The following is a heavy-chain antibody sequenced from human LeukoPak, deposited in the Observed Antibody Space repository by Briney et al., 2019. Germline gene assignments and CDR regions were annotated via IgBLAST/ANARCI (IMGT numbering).Heavy chain of an antibody. CDR1: GDSLSNSRLY. CDR3: ARHEGTVEMATVFDY. J-gene: IGHJ4*02. CDR2: IYHSGST. V-gene: IGHV4-39*01. Sequence: SETLSLTCSVSGDSLSNSRLYWGWIRQPLGKGPEWIGRIYHSGSTHYNTSLKCRVTISVETTKNHFSLNLRSVTAADTAVYYCARHEGTVEMATVFDYWGKGILVTVSS. D-gene: IGHD5-24*01.